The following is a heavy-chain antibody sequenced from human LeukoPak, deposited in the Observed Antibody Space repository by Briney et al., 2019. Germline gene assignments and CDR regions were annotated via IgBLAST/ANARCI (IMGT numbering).Heavy chain of an antibody. D-gene: IGHD6-19*01. V-gene: IGHV1-24*01. Sequence: ASVKVSCKVSGYTLTELSMHWVRQAPGKGPEWMGGFDPEDGETIYAQKFQGRVTMTEDTSTDTAYMELSSLRSEDTAVYYCATLPGGWLVQDYWGQGTLVTVSS. CDR2: FDPEDGET. J-gene: IGHJ4*02. CDR1: GYTLTELS. CDR3: ATLPGGWLVQDY.